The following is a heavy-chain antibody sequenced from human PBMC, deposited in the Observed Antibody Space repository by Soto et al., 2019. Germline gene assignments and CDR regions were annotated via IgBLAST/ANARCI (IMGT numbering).Heavy chain of an antibody. Sequence: ASVKVSCKAIGYSFTSHYMHWVRQAPGQGLEWMGWISAYNGNTNYAQKLQGRVTMTTDTSTSTAYMELRSLRSDDTAVYYCARDHCSGGSCYRRDYWGQGTQVTVSS. V-gene: IGHV1-18*04. CDR1: GYSFTSHY. D-gene: IGHD2-15*01. J-gene: IGHJ4*02. CDR3: ARDHCSGGSCYRRDY. CDR2: ISAYNGNT.